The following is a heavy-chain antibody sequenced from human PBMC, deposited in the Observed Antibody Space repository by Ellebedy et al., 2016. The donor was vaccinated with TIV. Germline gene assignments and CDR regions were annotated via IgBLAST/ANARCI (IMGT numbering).Heavy chain of an antibody. CDR2: INPNSGGT. Sequence: ASVKVSCKASGYTFTDYYMHWVRQAPGQGLDWMGWINPNSGGTKYAQKFQGRVTMTRDTSISTAYMELRSLRPDDTAVYFRARDESYYYDSSGWAHFFDYWGQGTLVTVSS. J-gene: IGHJ4*02. D-gene: IGHD3-22*01. V-gene: IGHV1-2*02. CDR3: ARDESYYYDSSGWAHFFDY. CDR1: GYTFTDYY.